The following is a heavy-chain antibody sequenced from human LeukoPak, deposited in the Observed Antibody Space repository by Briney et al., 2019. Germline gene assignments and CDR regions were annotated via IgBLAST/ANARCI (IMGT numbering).Heavy chain of an antibody. J-gene: IGHJ4*02. Sequence: GGSLRLSCAASGFTFSSYAMSWVRQAPGKGLEWVSVISGGGTSTYYADSVKGRFTISKDNSRNTLYLQMNSLRAEDTAVYYCAKTFIAVANPIDYWGQGTLVTVSS. CDR1: GFTFSSYA. V-gene: IGHV3-23*01. D-gene: IGHD6-19*01. CDR3: AKTFIAVANPIDY. CDR2: ISGGGTST.